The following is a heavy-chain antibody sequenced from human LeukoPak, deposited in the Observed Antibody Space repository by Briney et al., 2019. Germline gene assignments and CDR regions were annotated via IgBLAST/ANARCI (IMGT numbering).Heavy chain of an antibody. CDR1: GFTFSSYG. Sequence: TGGSLRLSCAASGFTFSSYGVHWVRQAPGKGLEWVAVISYDGSNKYYADSVNGRFTISRDNSKNTLSLQMNSLRAEDTAVYYCAKSPSGRSRISRFDYWGQGILVTVSS. V-gene: IGHV3-30*18. CDR2: ISYDGSNK. CDR3: AKSPSGRSRISRFDY. D-gene: IGHD1-26*01. J-gene: IGHJ4*02.